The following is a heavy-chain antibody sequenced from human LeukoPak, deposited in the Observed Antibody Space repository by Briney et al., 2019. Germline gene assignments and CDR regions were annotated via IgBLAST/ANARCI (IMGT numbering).Heavy chain of an antibody. CDR1: GYTFTSYD. CDR3: ARENDILTGIDY. J-gene: IGHJ4*02. V-gene: IGHV1-8*01. D-gene: IGHD3-9*01. Sequence: ASVKVSCKASGYTFTSYDINWVRQATGQGLEWMGWMNPNSGNTGYAQKFQGRVTMTRNTSISTAYMELSSLRSEDTAVYYCARENDILTGIDYWGQGTLVTVSS. CDR2: MNPNSGNT.